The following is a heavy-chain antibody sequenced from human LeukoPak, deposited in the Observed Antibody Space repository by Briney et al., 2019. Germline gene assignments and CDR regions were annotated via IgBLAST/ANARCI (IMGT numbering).Heavy chain of an antibody. V-gene: IGHV3-49*04. J-gene: IGHJ4*02. CDR2: IRSKAYGGTT. D-gene: IGHD5-12*01. CDR3: TRGFGGYDGGDSIC. Sequence: GGSLGLSCTASGFTLGDYAMSWVRQAPGKGLEWVGFIRSKAYGGTTEYAASVKGRFTISRDDSKSIAYLQMNSLKTEDTAVYYCTRGFGGYDGGDSICWGQGTLVTVSS. CDR1: GFTLGDYA.